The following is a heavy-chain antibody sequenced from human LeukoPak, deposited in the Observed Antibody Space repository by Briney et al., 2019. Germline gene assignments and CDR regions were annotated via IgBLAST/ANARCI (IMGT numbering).Heavy chain of an antibody. CDR3: ARDPRIAAAGGRFDY. V-gene: IGHV1-3*01. CDR1: GYTFTSYA. CDR2: INAGNGNT. Sequence: ASVKVSCKASGYTFTSYAMHWVRQAPGQRLEWMGWINAGNGNTKYSQKFQGRVTITRDTSASTAYMELSSLRSEDTAVCYCARDPRIAAAGGRFDYWGQGTLVTVSS. J-gene: IGHJ4*02. D-gene: IGHD6-13*01.